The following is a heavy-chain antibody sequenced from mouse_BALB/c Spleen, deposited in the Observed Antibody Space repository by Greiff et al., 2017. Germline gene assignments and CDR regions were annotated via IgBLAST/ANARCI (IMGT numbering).Heavy chain of an antibody. Sequence: DVMLVESGGGLVKPGGSLKLSCAASGFAFSSYDMSWVRQTPEKRLEWVAYISSGGGSTYYPDTVKGRFTISRDNAKNTLYLQMSSLKSEDTAMYYCARHDGYYRAMDYWGQGTSVTVSS. V-gene: IGHV5-12-1*01. D-gene: IGHD2-3*01. J-gene: IGHJ4*01. CDR3: ARHDGYYRAMDY. CDR1: GFAFSSYD. CDR2: ISSGGGST.